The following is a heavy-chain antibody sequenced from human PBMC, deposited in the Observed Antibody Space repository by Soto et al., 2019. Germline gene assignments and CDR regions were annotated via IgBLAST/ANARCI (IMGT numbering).Heavy chain of an antibody. CDR1: GGSISSYY. CDR3: ARQSPDFDWLSQFDY. D-gene: IGHD3-9*01. Sequence: SETLSLSCTVSGGSISSYYWSWIRQTPGKGLEWIGYIFYFGSTNYNPSLKSRVTLSIDTSKNQLPLKLSSVTAADTAVYYCARQSPDFDWLSQFDYWGQGTLVTVSS. V-gene: IGHV4-59*08. J-gene: IGHJ4*02. CDR2: IFYFGST.